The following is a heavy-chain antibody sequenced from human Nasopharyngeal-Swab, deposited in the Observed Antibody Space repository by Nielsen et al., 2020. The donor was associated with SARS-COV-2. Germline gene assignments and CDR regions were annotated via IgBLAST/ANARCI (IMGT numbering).Heavy chain of an antibody. V-gene: IGHV1-58*01. CDR2: IVVGSGNT. D-gene: IGHD6-13*01. J-gene: IGHJ4*02. CDR3: AAGIAAAGWIFDY. Sequence: WVRQAPGQRLEWIGWIVVGSGNTNYAQKFQERVTITRDMSTSTAYMELSSLRSGDTAVYYCAAGIAAAGWIFDYWGQGTLVTVSS.